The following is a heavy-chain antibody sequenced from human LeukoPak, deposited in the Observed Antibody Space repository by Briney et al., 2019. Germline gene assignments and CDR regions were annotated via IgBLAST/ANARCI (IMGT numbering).Heavy chain of an antibody. CDR2: IYHSGST. CDR1: GGSISSSNW. Sequence: PSETLSLTCAVSGGSISSSNWWSWVRQPPGKGLEWIGEIYHSGSTNYNPSLKSRVTISVDKSKNQFSLKLSSVTAADTAAYYCARGPPRSHYYYYMDVWGKGTTVTVSS. J-gene: IGHJ6*03. CDR3: ARGPPRSHYYYYMDV. V-gene: IGHV4-4*02.